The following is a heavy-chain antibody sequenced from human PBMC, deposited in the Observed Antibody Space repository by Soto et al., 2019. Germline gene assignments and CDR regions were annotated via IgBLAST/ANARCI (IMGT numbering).Heavy chain of an antibody. D-gene: IGHD5-18*01. CDR2: IYYSGST. CDR3: ASDSYGSLGLDY. CDR1: GGSISSGGYY. V-gene: IGHV4-31*03. J-gene: IGHJ4*02. Sequence: SQTLSLPCTVSGGSISSGGYYWSWIRQHPGKGLEWIGYIYYSGSTYYNPSLKSRVTISVDTSKNQFSLKLSSVTAADTAVYYCASDSYGSLGLDYWGQGTLVTVSS.